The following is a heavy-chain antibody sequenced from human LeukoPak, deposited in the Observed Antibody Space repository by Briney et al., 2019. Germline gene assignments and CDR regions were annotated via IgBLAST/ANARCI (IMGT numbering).Heavy chain of an antibody. CDR1: GYTFTSYY. D-gene: IGHD2-2*01. J-gene: IGHJ4*02. V-gene: IGHV1-46*01. CDR3: ARGGSVYCSSTSCWASFDY. Sequence: GASVKVSCKASGYTFTSYYMHWVRQAPGQGLEWMGIINPSGGSTSYAQKFQGRVTMTRDMSTSTVYMELSSLRSEDTAVYHCARGGSVYCSSTSCWASFDYWGQETLVTVSS. CDR2: INPSGGST.